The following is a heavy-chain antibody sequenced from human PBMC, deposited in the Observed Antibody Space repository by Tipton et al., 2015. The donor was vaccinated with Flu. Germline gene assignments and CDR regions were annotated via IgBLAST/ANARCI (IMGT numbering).Heavy chain of an antibody. V-gene: IGHV4-59*01. CDR1: GGSISSYY. J-gene: IGHJ4*02. D-gene: IGHD1-7*01. Sequence: TLSLTCTVSGGSISSYYWSWIRQPPGKGLEWIGYIYYSGSTNYNPSLKSRVTISVDTSKNKFSLKLSSVTAADTAVYYCARVAHNWNYSIDYWGQGTLVTVSS. CDR2: IYYSGST. CDR3: ARVAHNWNYSIDY.